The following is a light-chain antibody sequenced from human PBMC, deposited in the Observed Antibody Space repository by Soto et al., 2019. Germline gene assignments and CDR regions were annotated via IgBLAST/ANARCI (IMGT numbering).Light chain of an antibody. CDR3: QQRYNWPLT. Sequence: EIVLTQSPATLSLSPEERATLSCRASQSVTTSLAWYQQKPGQAPRLLIFGTSNRAAGVPARFSGSGSGTDFTLTISSLEPEDFAVYYCQQRYNWPLTFGGGTKVDIK. J-gene: IGKJ4*01. CDR1: QSVTTS. CDR2: GTS. V-gene: IGKV3-11*01.